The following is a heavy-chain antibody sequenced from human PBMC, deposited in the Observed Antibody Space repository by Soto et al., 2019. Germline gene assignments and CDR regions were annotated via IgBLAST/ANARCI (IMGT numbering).Heavy chain of an antibody. CDR3: ARGAGTLQ. J-gene: IGHJ4*02. Sequence: GGSLRLSCAASGFTLSDYYMTWIRQAPGKGLEWISHIGTFSTYIDYAGSVKGRFTISRDNAKNSMYLQMNSLKVDDTAVYYCARGAGTLQWGQGTLVTVSS. CDR1: GFTLSDYY. D-gene: IGHD1-1*01. CDR2: IGTFSTYI. V-gene: IGHV3-11*06.